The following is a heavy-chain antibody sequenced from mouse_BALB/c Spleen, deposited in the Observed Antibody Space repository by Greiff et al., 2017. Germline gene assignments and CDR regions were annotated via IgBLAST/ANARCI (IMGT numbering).Heavy chain of an antibody. CDR2: ISYSGST. V-gene: IGHV3-2*02. CDR1: GYSITSDYA. Sequence: DVQLVESGPGLVKPSQSLSLTCTVTGYSITSDYAWNWIRQFPGNKLEWMGYISYSGSTSYNPSLKSRISITRDTSKNQFFLQLNSVTTEDTATYYCARWPITRGFDVWGAGTTVTVSS. CDR3: ARWPITRGFDV. J-gene: IGHJ1*01. D-gene: IGHD1-1*01.